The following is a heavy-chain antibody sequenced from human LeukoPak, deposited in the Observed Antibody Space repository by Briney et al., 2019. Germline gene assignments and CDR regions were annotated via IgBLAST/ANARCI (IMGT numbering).Heavy chain of an antibody. D-gene: IGHD6-13*01. J-gene: IGHJ4*02. V-gene: IGHV4-39*07. CDR2: IYYSGST. CDR3: ARGIAAALDY. CDR1: GGSISSSSYY. Sequence: SETLSLTCTVSGGSISSSSYYWGWIRQPPGKGLEWIGSIYYSGSTYYSPSLKSRVTISVDTSKNQFSLKLSSVTAADTAVYYCARGIAAALDYWGQGTLVTVSS.